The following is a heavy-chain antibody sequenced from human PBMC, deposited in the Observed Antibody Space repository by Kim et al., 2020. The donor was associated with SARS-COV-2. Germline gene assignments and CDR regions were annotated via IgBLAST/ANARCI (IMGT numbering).Heavy chain of an antibody. D-gene: IGHD5-12*01. Sequence: YADSVKGRFTISRDNSKNTLYLQMNSLRAEDTAVYYCARHSGYDWGDFDYWGQGTLVTVSS. V-gene: IGHV3-33*01. J-gene: IGHJ4*02. CDR3: ARHSGYDWGDFDY.